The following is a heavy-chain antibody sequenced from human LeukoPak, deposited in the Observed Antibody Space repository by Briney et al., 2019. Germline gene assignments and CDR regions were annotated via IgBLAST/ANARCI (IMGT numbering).Heavy chain of an antibody. Sequence: GGSLRLSCAASGFAFSSYAMSWVRQTPGKGLEWVSSISASGGSTYYADSVKGRFTISRDNSKNTLYLQMNSLRAEDTAVYYCAKDFLGRGYSDVLGLVFDYWGQGTLVPVSS. CDR2: ISASGGST. J-gene: IGHJ4*02. D-gene: IGHD5-18*01. V-gene: IGHV3-23*01. CDR3: AKDFLGRGYSDVLGLVFDY. CDR1: GFAFSSYA.